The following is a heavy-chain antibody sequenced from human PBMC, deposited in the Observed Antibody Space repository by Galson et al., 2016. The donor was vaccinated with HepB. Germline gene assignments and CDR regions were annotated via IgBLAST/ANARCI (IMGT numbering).Heavy chain of an antibody. CDR2: IYYSGST. J-gene: IGHJ6*02. Sequence: SETLSLTCTVSGGSITGSSYYWGWIRQPPGKGLELIGSIYYSGSTYYNPSLKSRFTISVDTSKNQFSLKLSSVTAADTAVYYCARIGYGDYWAGIMDVWGQGTTVTVSS. CDR1: GGSITGSSYY. D-gene: IGHD4-17*01. V-gene: IGHV4-39*01. CDR3: ARIGYGDYWAGIMDV.